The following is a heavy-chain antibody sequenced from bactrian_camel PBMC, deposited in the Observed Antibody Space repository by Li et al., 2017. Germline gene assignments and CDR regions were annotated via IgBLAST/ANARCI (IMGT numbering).Heavy chain of an antibody. CDR2: IDMGGHQT. V-gene: IGHV3S42*01. J-gene: IGHJ4*01. CDR1: GFTFRNFA. D-gene: IGHD5*01. CDR3: AKHGGWYGLWKWEYDY. Sequence: VQLVESGGGLVQPGGSLRLSCVVSGFTFRNFAMSWVRQAPGKDLEWVSSIDMGGHQTIYTDSAKGRFTISRDNAKNTLYLQLNSLKTEDTAIYYCAKHGGWYGLWKWEYDYWGQGTQVTVS.